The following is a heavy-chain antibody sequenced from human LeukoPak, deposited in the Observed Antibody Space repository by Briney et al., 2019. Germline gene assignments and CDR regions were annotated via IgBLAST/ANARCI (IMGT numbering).Heavy chain of an antibody. CDR3: ARLWFGESTFDY. CDR1: GFTFSGHS. Sequence: TSGGSLRLSCAASGFTFSGHSMTWVRQAPGKGLEWVSSISSSSSYIYYADSVKGRFTISRDNAKNSLYLQMNSLRAEDTAVYYCARLWFGESTFDYWGQGTLVTVSS. CDR2: ISSSSSYI. J-gene: IGHJ4*02. D-gene: IGHD3-10*01. V-gene: IGHV3-21*04.